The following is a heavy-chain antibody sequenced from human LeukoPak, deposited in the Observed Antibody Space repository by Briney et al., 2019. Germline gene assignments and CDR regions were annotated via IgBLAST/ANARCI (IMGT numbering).Heavy chain of an antibody. CDR3: AKGPIMIPNWFDP. V-gene: IGHV3-23*01. CDR2: ISGSGGST. Sequence: SPSRAPSRLTSTIFATGCVCHTPRRRHWWGLAISGSGGSTYYADSVKGRFTISRDNSKNSLYLQMNSLRAEDTAVYYCAKGPIMIPNWFDPWGQGTLVTVSS. CDR1: RLTSTIFA. J-gene: IGHJ5*02. D-gene: IGHD3-16*01.